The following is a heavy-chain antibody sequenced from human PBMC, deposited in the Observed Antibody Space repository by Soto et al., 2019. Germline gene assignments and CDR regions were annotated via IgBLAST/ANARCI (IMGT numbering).Heavy chain of an antibody. CDR1: GGSISTDSYD. D-gene: IGHD6-19*01. CDR2: IYYSGNT. CDR3: ARHFSRGWIYHYGLDV. Sequence: SETLSLTCTVSGGSISTDSYDLGWIRQPPGKGLEWIGSIYYSGNTYYSPSLESRITISVDTSKNQFSLKMSSVTAADTAVYYCARHFSRGWIYHYGLDVWGQGNTVTVSS. J-gene: IGHJ6*01. V-gene: IGHV4-39*01.